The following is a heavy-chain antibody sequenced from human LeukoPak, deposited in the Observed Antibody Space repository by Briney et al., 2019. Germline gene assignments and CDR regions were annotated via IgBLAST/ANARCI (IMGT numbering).Heavy chain of an antibody. Sequence: HSGGSLRLSCAASGFNFSAYGMHWVRQAPGKGPEWVIVISYDGSYKYYADSVRGRFTISRDNSKNTLYLQMKNLRPEDTAVYYCARDFGILSGYADYWGQGTLVTVSS. CDR3: ARDFGILSGYADY. D-gene: IGHD3-3*01. CDR2: ISYDGSYK. J-gene: IGHJ4*02. CDR1: GFNFSAYG. V-gene: IGHV3-30*03.